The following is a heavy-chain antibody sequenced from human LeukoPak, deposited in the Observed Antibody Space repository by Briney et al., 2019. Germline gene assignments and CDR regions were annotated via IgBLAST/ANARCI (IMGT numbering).Heavy chain of an antibody. CDR2: INPSGGNT. J-gene: IGHJ5*02. D-gene: IGHD5-18*01. CDR3: ARALPHRRLMDTTMEQHWFDP. Sequence: ASVKVSCNTFGYTFTGYYMHWVRQAPGQGLEWMGWINPSGGNTNYAQKFQGRVTMTRDMSTSTVYMELSSLRSEDTAMYYCARALPHRRLMDTTMEQHWFDPWGQGTLVTVSS. CDR1: GYTFTGYY. V-gene: IGHV1-46*01.